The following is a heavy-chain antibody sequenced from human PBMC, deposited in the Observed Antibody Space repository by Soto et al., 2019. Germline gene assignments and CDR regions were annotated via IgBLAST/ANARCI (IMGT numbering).Heavy chain of an antibody. CDR3: ARDLESAYSSGWYLVDY. V-gene: IGHV1-18*01. CDR2: ISAYNGNT. Sequence: ASVKVSCTASGYTFTSYGISWVRQAPGQGLEWMGWISAYNGNTNYAQKLQGRVTMTTDTSTSTAYMELRSLRSDDTAAYYCARDLESAYSSGWYLVDYWGQGTLVTVSS. J-gene: IGHJ4*02. D-gene: IGHD6-19*01. CDR1: GYTFTSYG.